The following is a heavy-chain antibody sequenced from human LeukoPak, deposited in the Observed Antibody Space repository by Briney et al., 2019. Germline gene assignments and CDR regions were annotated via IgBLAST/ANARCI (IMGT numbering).Heavy chain of an antibody. V-gene: IGHV3-48*01. CDR1: GFTFNNYD. D-gene: IGHD2-21*01. Sequence: PGGSLRLSCAASGFTFNNYDMNWVRQAPGKGLEWVSYNSSSSSIIYYADSVKGRFTISRDTAKNSLYLQMNSLRAEDTAVYYCARSIDIDYWGQGTLVTVSS. CDR2: NSSSSSII. J-gene: IGHJ4*02. CDR3: ARSIDIDY.